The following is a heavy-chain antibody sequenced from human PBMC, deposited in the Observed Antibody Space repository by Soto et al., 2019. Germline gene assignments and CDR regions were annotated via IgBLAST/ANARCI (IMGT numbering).Heavy chain of an antibody. Sequence: GGSLRLSCEASGFTFSNYGMHWVRQAPGKGLEWVSIISYDGSDENYSDSVKGRFTISRDNSKNTLYLQMNSLTTEDTAVYYCAKDRRSSWCVDYWGQGTRVTVSS. J-gene: IGHJ4*02. CDR3: AKDRRSSWCVDY. D-gene: IGHD3-3*01. CDR2: ISYDGSDE. V-gene: IGHV3-30*18. CDR1: GFTFSNYG.